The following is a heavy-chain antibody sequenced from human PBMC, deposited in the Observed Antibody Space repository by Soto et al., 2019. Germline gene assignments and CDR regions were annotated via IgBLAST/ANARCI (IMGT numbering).Heavy chain of an antibody. V-gene: IGHV2-5*02. CDR2: IYWDDDK. D-gene: IGHD5-12*01. CDR3: AHVYGGYENFYY. Sequence: QITLKESGPTLVKPTQTLTLTCTFSGFSLSTSGVGVGWIRQPPGKALEWLALIYWDDDKRYSPSLKTRLTITNDTSQSPVVLTMTKMDPVNTSAYYCAHVYGGYENFYYWGQGTLVTVSS. CDR1: GFSLSTSGVG. J-gene: IGHJ4*02.